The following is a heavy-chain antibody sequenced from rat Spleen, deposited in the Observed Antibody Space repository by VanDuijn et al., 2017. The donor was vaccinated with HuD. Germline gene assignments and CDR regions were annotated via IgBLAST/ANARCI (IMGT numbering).Heavy chain of an antibody. CDR3: AREGDYSGDVGYFDF. Sequence: EVQLVESGGGLVQPGRSLKLSCAASGFTFSNYGMAWVRQAPTKGLEWVASISTGGGNTYYRDSVKGRFTISRDNAKNTLYLQMDSLRSEDTATYYCAREGDYSGDVGYFDFWGPGTMVTVSS. CDR2: ISTGGGNT. CDR1: GFTFSNYG. J-gene: IGHJ1*01. D-gene: IGHD1-1*01. V-gene: IGHV5S13*01.